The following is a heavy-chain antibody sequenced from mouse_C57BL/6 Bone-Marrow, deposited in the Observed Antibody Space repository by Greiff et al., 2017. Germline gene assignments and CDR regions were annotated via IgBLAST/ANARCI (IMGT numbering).Heavy chain of an antibody. J-gene: IGHJ3*01. CDR3: APLDSSGYVMVY. V-gene: IGHV1-50*01. CDR1: GYTFTSYW. D-gene: IGHD3-2*02. Sequence: VQLQQPGAELVKPGASVKLSCKASGYTFTSYWMQWVKQRPGQGLEWIGEIDPSDSYTTYNQKFKGKDTLTVDTSSSTAYMQLSSLTSEDSAVYYCAPLDSSGYVMVYWGQVTLVTVSA. CDR2: IDPSDSYT.